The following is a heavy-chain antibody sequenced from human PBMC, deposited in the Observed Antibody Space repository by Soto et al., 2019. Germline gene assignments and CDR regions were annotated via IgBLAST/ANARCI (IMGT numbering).Heavy chain of an antibody. CDR2: SSRNSGSI. J-gene: IGHJ4*02. D-gene: IGHD3-3*01. Sequence: PGGTLRLSCAASAFTYDDYDMHWVRQAPGKGLEWVSGSSRNSGSIGYADSVKGRVTISRDNAKNSLYLQMNNLRAEDTALYYCEKGESGDFWSTHDYWGQGTLVTVSS. CDR3: EKGESGDFWSTHDY. CDR1: AFTYDDYD. V-gene: IGHV3-9*01.